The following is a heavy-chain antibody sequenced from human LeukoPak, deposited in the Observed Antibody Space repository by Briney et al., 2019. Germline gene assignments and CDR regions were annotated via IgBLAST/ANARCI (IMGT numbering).Heavy chain of an antibody. V-gene: IGHV1-8*01. J-gene: IGHJ6*02. D-gene: IGHD3-3*01. Sequence: GASVKVSCKASGYTFTSYDINWVRQATGQGLEWMGWMNPNSGNTGYAQKFQGRVTMTRNTSISTAYMELSSLRSEDTAVYYCAREGDFWSGYYIGDYYYYGMDVWGQGTTVTVSS. CDR1: GYTFTSYD. CDR3: AREGDFWSGYYIGDYYYYGMDV. CDR2: MNPNSGNT.